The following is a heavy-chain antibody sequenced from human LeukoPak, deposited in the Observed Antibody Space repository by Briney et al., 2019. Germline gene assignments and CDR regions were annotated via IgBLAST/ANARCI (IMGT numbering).Heavy chain of an antibody. V-gene: IGHV1-18*01. D-gene: IGHD3-10*01. CDR2: ISAYNGNT. CDR1: GYTFTSYG. Sequence: GASVKVSCKASGYTFTSYGISWVRQAPGQGLEWMGWISAYNGNTNYAQKLQGRVTMTTDTSTSTAYMELRSLRSDDPALYYCARGRYYGSGSYAASYWGQGTLVTVSS. J-gene: IGHJ4*02. CDR3: ARGRYYGSGSYAASY.